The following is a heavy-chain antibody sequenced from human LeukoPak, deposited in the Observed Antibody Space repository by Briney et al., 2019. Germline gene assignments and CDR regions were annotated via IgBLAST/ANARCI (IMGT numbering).Heavy chain of an antibody. CDR2: IYYSGST. V-gene: IGHV4-31*03. CDR1: GGSISSGGYY. Sequence: PSETLSLTCTVSGGSISSGGYYWSWIRQHPGKGQEWIGYIYYSGSTYYNPSLKSRVTISVDTSKNQFSLKLSSLTAADTAVYYCARSGRRLRYLLAADYYYYGMDVWGQGTTVTVSS. J-gene: IGHJ6*02. CDR3: ARSGRRLRYLLAADYYYYGMDV. D-gene: IGHD3-9*01.